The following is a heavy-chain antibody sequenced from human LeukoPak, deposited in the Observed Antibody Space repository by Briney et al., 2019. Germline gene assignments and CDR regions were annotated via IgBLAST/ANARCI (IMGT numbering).Heavy chain of an antibody. CDR1: GYTFTGSY. CDR2: INPNSGGT. V-gene: IGHV1-2*02. Sequence: ASVKVSCKASGYTFTGSYMHWVRQAPGQGLEWMGWINPNSGGTNYAQKFQGRVTMTRDTSISTANMELSRLRSDDTAVYYCASNLFYYDSSGYYYEDYWGQGTLVTVS. CDR3: ASNLFYYDSSGYYYEDY. D-gene: IGHD3-22*01. J-gene: IGHJ4*02.